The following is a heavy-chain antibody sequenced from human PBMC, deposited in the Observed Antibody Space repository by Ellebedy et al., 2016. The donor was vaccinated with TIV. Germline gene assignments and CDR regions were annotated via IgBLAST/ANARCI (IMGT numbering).Heavy chain of an antibody. Sequence: ASVKVSCKASGYVFTAYYIHWVRQAPGQGLEWMGWISPDSGGTNFAQKFQGRVTMTRDTSINTAYMDLSRLESDDTAVYYCARVRRGSSGMDVWGQGTTVTVSS. CDR1: GYVFTAYY. CDR2: ISPDSGGT. J-gene: IGHJ6*02. CDR3: ARVRRGSSGMDV. D-gene: IGHD6-13*01. V-gene: IGHV1-2*02.